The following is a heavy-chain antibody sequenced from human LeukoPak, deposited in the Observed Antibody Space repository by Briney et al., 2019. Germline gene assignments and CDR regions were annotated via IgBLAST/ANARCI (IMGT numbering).Heavy chain of an antibody. CDR1: GFTFSSYS. CDR2: ISSSSSYI. CDR3: AKDGRGYDILTGPLGY. D-gene: IGHD3-9*01. J-gene: IGHJ4*02. Sequence: GGSLRLSCAASGFTFSSYSMNWVSHAPGKGLEWVSSISSSSSYIYYADSVKGRFTISRDNAKNSLYLQMNSLRAEDTAVYYCAKDGRGYDILTGPLGYWGQGTLVTVSS. V-gene: IGHV3-21*01.